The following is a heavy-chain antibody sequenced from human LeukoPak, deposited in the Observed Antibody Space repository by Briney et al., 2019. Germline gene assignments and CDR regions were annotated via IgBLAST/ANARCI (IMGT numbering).Heavy chain of an antibody. CDR2: ISGTGGST. V-gene: IGHV3-23*01. CDR3: AKEYIGSGGSYCMDV. CDR1: GFTFSTYA. Sequence: GGSLRLSCAASGFTFSTYAMSWVRQAPGKGLEWVSVISGTGGSTNYADSVKGRFTISRDNSKNTLYLQMNSLRAEDTAVYYCAKEYIGSGGSYCMDVWGQGTTVTVSS. D-gene: IGHD2-15*01. J-gene: IGHJ6*02.